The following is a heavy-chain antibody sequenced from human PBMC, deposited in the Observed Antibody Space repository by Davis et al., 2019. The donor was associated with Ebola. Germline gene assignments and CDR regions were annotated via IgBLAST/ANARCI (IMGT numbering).Heavy chain of an antibody. CDR3: AREGSKRWLQFLN. J-gene: IGHJ4*02. CDR2: ISSSSSYI. CDR1: GFTVSSNY. Sequence: GGSLRLSCAASGFTVSSNYMSWVRQAPGKGLEWVSSISSSSSYIYYADSVKGRFTISRDNAKNSLYLQMNSLRAEDTAVYYCAREGSKRWLQFLNWGQGTLVTVSS. D-gene: IGHD5-24*01. V-gene: IGHV3-21*01.